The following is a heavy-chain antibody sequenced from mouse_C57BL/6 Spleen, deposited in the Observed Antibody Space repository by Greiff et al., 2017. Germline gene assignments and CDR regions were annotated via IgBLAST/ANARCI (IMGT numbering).Heavy chain of an antibody. J-gene: IGHJ2*01. CDR1: GYAFTNYL. CDR2: INPGSGGT. D-gene: IGHD4-1*01. Sequence: QVQLQQSGAELVRPGPSVKVSCKASGYAFTNYLIEWVKQRPGQGLEWIGVINPGSGGTNYNEKFKGKATLTADKSSSTAYMQRSSLTSEDSAVYFCARGDWEYYFDYRGQGTTLTVSS. CDR3: ARGDWEYYFDY. V-gene: IGHV1-54*01.